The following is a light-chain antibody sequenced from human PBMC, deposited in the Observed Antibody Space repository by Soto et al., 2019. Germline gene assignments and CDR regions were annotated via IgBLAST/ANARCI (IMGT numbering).Light chain of an antibody. CDR3: ISYTGSGTSYV. CDR2: GVS. CDR1: RSDIGSYNY. Sequence: QSVLTQPASVSGSPGQSITISCSGTRSDIGSYNYVAWYQQFPGKTPKILIYGVSNRPSGVSSRFSGSKSGNTASLTTSGLQAEDEADYYCISYTGSGTSYVFGSGTKVTVL. V-gene: IGLV2-14*01. J-gene: IGLJ1*01.